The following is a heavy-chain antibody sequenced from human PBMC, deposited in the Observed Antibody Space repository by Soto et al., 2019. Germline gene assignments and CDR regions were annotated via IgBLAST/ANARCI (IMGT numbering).Heavy chain of an antibody. CDR2: IDPSDSQT. CDR1: GYSFAGYW. Sequence: GQSLKISCKGSGYSFAGYWITWVRQKPGKGLEWMGRIDPSDSQTYYSPSFRGHVTISVTKSITTVFLQWSSLRASDTAMYYCARQIYDSDTGPNFQYYFDSWGQGTPVTVSS. CDR3: ARQIYDSDTGPNFQYYFDS. D-gene: IGHD3-22*01. V-gene: IGHV5-10-1*01. J-gene: IGHJ4*02.